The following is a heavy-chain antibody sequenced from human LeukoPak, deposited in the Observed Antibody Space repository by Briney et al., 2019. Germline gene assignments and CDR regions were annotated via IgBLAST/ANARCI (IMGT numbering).Heavy chain of an antibody. CDR2: TQYDRSNK. CDR3: AKDPLRGVRPYYFSS. J-gene: IGHJ4*02. CDR1: GFTFSSYG. V-gene: IGHV3-30*02. D-gene: IGHD3-10*01. Sequence: GGTLRLSCAASGFTFSSYGMQWVRLAPGKGVEWVAFTQYDRSNKYYANSAQGRFTISRDNSKNTLYLHMNSLSAEDTAVYYCAKDPLRGVRPYYFSSWGQGTLVTVSS.